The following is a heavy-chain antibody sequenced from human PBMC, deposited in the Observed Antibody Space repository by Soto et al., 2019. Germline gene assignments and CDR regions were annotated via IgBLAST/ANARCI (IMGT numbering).Heavy chain of an antibody. CDR3: ARHPITMIVQGDFAI. Sequence: SETLSLTCTVSGGSISTSPDYWGWIRRPPGKGLEWIGSISYSGRTFYNPSLRSRVTISVDTSKNQFSLKVTSVTAADTAVYYCARHPITMIVQGDFAIWGQGTLVTVSS. D-gene: IGHD3-22*01. V-gene: IGHV4-39*01. CDR2: ISYSGRT. CDR1: GGSISTSPDY. J-gene: IGHJ3*02.